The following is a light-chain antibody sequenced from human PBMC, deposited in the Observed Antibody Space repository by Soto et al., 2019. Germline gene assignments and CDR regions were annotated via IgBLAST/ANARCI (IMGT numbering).Light chain of an antibody. J-gene: IGKJ2*01. CDR2: GAS. CDR1: QSVSTSS. Sequence: EIVLTQSPGTLSLSPGERATLSCRASQSVSTSSLAWYQQKPGQAPRLLIYGASNRATGIPDRVSASGSGADFTLSIGRLEPEDFAMYYFQQYGSSPYTFGQGTKLAIK. V-gene: IGKV3-20*01. CDR3: QQYGSSPYT.